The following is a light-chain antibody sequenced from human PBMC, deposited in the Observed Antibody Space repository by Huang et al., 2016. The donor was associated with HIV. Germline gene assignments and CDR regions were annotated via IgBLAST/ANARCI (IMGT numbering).Light chain of an antibody. J-gene: IGKJ4*01. Sequence: DIQMTQSPSSLSASVGDRISITCRARQTISTFLNWYQQKPVKAPKLLIYAASNLQSWVSSRFSGTGSWTLFTLTVTGLLPDDFATYFCQQTSSVPLTFGGGTKVEMK. CDR1: QTISTF. CDR2: AAS. CDR3: QQTSSVPLT. V-gene: IGKV1-39*01.